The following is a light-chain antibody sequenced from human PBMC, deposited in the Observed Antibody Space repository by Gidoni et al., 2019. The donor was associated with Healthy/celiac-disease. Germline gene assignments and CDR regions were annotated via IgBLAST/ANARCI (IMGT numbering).Light chain of an antibody. CDR2: AAY. V-gene: IGKV1-27*01. CDR1: QGISTY. J-gene: IGKJ4*01. CDR3: QKYNSATLT. Sequence: DIQMTPSPSSLSASVGDRVTITCRASQGISTYLAWYQQKPGKVPKILIYAAYTLQSGVPSRFSGSGYGTDFTLTISSLKPEEVATYYCQKYNSATLTFGGGTKVEIK.